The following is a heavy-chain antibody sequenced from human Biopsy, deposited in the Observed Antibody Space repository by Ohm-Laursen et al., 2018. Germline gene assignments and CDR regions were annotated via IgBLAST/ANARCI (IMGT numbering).Heavy chain of an antibody. V-gene: IGHV4-39*01. Sequence: GTLSLTCTVSGGSISSGSNYWARIRQPPGKGLEWIGSVYHSGTTYYSPSLKSRVTISVDTSKNQLSLKVTSVTAADTAAYYCARHDGNGPFALDSWGQGTLVTVSS. CDR2: VYHSGTT. CDR1: GGSISSGSNY. D-gene: IGHD5-24*01. CDR3: ARHDGNGPFALDS. J-gene: IGHJ4*02.